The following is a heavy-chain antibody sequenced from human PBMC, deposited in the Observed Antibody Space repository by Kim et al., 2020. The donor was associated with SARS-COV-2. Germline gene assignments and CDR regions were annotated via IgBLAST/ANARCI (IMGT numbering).Heavy chain of an antibody. D-gene: IGHD3-22*01. Sequence: GGSLRLSCAASGFTFSSYDMHWVRQAPGKGLEWVSAIGTAGDTYYPGSVKGRFIISRENAKNSLYLQMNSLGAGDTAVYYCARDRGYYESSGYPKSARYCCYFGIDVCGHRAPVTLSS. CDR3: ARDRGYYESSGYPKSARYCCYFGIDV. V-gene: IGHV3-13*01. J-gene: IGHJ6*02. CDR2: IGTAGDT. CDR1: GFTFSSYD.